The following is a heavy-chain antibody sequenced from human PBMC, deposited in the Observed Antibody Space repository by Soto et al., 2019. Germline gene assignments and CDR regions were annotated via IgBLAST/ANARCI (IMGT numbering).Heavy chain of an antibody. D-gene: IGHD3-22*01. CDR2: FIPIFGTT. Sequence: QVHLVQSGAEVKKPGSSVKVSCKASGGTFSSYAISWVRQAPGQGLEWMGGFIPIFGTTNYAQKFQGRVTITADESTSTAYMELSSLRSEDTDVYYCTRDRGRRYNDGRGYYYSAYWGQGTLVTVSS. CDR3: TRDRGRRYNDGRGYYYSAY. V-gene: IGHV1-69*01. J-gene: IGHJ4*02. CDR1: GGTFSSYA.